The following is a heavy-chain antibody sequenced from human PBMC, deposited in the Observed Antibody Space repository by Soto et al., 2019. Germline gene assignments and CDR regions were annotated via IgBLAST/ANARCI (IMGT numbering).Heavy chain of an antibody. CDR3: ASFGYNWNDGLYYYGMDV. Sequence: QVQLVQSGAEVKKPGASVKVSCKASGYTFTSYAMHWVRQAPGQRLEWMGWINAGNGNTKYSQKFQGRVTITRDTSANTAYMALSSLRSEDTAVYYCASFGYNWNDGLYYYGMDVWGQGTTVTVSS. V-gene: IGHV1-3*01. D-gene: IGHD1-1*01. CDR2: INAGNGNT. J-gene: IGHJ6*02. CDR1: GYTFTSYA.